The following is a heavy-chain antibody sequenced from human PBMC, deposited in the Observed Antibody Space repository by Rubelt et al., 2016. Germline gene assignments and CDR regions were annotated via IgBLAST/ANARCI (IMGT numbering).Heavy chain of an antibody. V-gene: IGHV3-48*01. CDR3: AKEVRGVVGATTDDYYYGMDV. J-gene: IGHJ6*02. CDR2: ISSSSSTI. Sequence: GKGLEWVSYISSSSSTIYYADSVKGRFTISRDNSKNTLYLQMNSLRAEDTAVYYCAKEVRGVVGATTDDYYYGMDVWGQGTTVTVSS. D-gene: IGHD1-26*01.